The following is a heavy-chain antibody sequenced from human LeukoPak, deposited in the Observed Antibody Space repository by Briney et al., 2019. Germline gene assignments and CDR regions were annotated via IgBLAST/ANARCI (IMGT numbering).Heavy chain of an antibody. CDR2: ISNNGGFT. Sequence: GGSLRLSCAASGFTFSSYAMHWVRQAPGKGLEDVSVISNNGGFTYCANSVKGRFTISRDNSKNTLYLQMGSLRPDDMAVYYCARARGNDYGDYVSYFDYWGQGTLVTVSS. CDR3: ARARGNDYGDYVSYFDY. V-gene: IGHV3-64*01. CDR1: GFTFSSYA. D-gene: IGHD4-17*01. J-gene: IGHJ4*02.